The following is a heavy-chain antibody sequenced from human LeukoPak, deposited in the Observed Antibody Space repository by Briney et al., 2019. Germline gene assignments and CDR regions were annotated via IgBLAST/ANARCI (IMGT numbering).Heavy chain of an antibody. CDR3: GYTNNFYH. Sequence: GGSLRLSCVASGLTISGQWMNWVRQAPGQGLEWVANIKQDGSEEYYVDSVKGRFTVSRDDGRNSVSLQMNSVRAEDTAVYYCGYTNNFYHWGQGTLVVVSS. V-gene: IGHV3-7*01. CDR2: IKQDGSEE. CDR1: GLTISGQW. J-gene: IGHJ4*02. D-gene: IGHD3-16*02.